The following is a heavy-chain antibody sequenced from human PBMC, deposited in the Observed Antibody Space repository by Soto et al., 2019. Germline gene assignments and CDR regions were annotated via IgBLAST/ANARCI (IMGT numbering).Heavy chain of an antibody. V-gene: IGHV3-73*02. CDR2: IRSKPNNYAT. CDR1: GFPFNGSA. J-gene: IGHJ6*02. Sequence: EVQLVESGGGLVHPGGSLKLSCAASGFPFNGSAMHWVRQASGKGLEWVGRIRSKPNNYATAYAASLKGRFTISRDDSKNTAYLQMNSLKTEDTAVYYCAGDFYYNMDVWDQGTTVTVSS. CDR3: AGDFYYNMDV.